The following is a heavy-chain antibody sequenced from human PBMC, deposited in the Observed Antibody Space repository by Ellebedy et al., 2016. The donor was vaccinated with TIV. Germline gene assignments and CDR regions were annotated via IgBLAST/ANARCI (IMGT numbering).Heavy chain of an antibody. J-gene: IGHJ5*02. CDR2: IYYSGST. D-gene: IGHD1-7*01. CDR3: ARHELELHWFDP. Sequence: MPSETLSLTCTVSGGSISSSSYYWGWIRQPPGKGLEWIGSIYYSGSTYYNPSLKSRVTISVDTSKNQFSLKLSSVTAADTAVYYCARHELELHWFDPWGQGTLVTVSS. CDR1: GGSISSSSYY. V-gene: IGHV4-39*01.